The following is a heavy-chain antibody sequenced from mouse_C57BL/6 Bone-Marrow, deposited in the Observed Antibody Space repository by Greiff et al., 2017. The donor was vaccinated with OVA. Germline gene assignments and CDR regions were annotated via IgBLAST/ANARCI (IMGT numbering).Heavy chain of an antibody. D-gene: IGHD1-1*01. V-gene: IGHV1-81*01. Sequence: QVQLKESGAELARPGASVKLSCKASGYTFTSYGISWVKQRTGQGLEWIGEIYPRSGNTYYNEKFKGKATLTADKSSSTAYMELRSLTSEDSAVYFCARERPVVERRSFAYWGQGTLVTVSA. CDR3: ARERPVVERRSFAY. J-gene: IGHJ3*01. CDR1: GYTFTSYG. CDR2: IYPRSGNT.